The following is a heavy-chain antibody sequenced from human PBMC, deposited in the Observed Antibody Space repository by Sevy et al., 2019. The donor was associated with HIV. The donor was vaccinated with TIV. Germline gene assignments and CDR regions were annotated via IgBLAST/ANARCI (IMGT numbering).Heavy chain of an antibody. D-gene: IGHD2-2*01. Sequence: GESLKISCKGSGDSFTNYWIGWVRQMPGKGLEWMGIIFPGDLDTKYSPSSRGQVTISADKSINTAYLQWSSLKASDSAIYYCARSGSGTSWGWFDPWGQGTLVTVSS. CDR3: ARSGSGTSWGWFDP. J-gene: IGHJ5*02. V-gene: IGHV5-51*01. CDR2: IFPGDLDT. CDR1: GDSFTNYW.